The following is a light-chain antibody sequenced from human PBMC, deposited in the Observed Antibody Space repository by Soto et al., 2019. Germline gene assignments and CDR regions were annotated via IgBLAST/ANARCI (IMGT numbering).Light chain of an antibody. CDR1: QSVSTNY. Sequence: EIVLTQSPGTLSLSPGERATLSCRASQSVSTNYLAWYQRQPGQAPMLLIYGSSSRATDIPNWISGSGSGTDFTLTITRLKAEDFVLYCCQQYGSSPPTFGQGTKVEIK. CDR2: GSS. V-gene: IGKV3-20*01. J-gene: IGKJ1*01. CDR3: QQYGSSPPT.